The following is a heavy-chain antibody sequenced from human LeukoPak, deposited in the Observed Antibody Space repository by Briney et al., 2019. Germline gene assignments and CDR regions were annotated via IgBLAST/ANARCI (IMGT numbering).Heavy chain of an antibody. Sequence: PSETLSLTCTVSGYSISTGYYWDWIRQPPGKGLEWIGTFYHGGSTYYNPSLKSRVTISVDTSKNQFSLNLTSVTAADTAVYYCARGAAAALSWGQGTLVTVSS. CDR1: GYSISTGYY. J-gene: IGHJ5*02. V-gene: IGHV4-38-2*02. CDR3: ARGAAAALS. D-gene: IGHD6-13*01. CDR2: FYHGGST.